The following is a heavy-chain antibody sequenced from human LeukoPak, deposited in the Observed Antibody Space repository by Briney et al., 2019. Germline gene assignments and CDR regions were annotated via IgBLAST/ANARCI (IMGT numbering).Heavy chain of an antibody. J-gene: IGHJ4*02. D-gene: IGHD6-13*01. CDR1: GYTFTSYG. Sequence: ASVKVSCKASGYTFTSYGISWVRQAPAQGLEWMGWISAYNGNTNYAQNPQGRVTMTTDTSTSTAYMELRSLRSDDTAVYYCARLYSSSGWDYFDYWGQGTLVTVSS. CDR2: ISAYNGNT. CDR3: ARLYSSSGWDYFDY. V-gene: IGHV1-18*01.